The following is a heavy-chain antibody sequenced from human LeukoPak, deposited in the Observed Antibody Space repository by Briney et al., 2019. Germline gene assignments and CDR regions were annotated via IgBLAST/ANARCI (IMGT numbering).Heavy chain of an antibody. CDR1: GFTFDDYG. D-gene: IGHD3-3*01. J-gene: IGHJ4*02. V-gene: IGHV3-20*04. CDR2: INWNGGST. CDR3: ARAHRPTIFGVANPNDY. Sequence: GGSLRLSCAASGFTFDDYGMSWVRHAPGKGLEWVSGINWNGGSTGYADSVKGRFTISRDNAKSSLYLQMNSLRAEDTALYYCARAHRPTIFGVANPNDYWGQGTLVTVSS.